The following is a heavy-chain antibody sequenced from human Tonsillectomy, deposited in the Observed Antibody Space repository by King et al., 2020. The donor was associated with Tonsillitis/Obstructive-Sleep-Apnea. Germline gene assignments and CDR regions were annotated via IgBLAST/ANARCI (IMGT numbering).Heavy chain of an antibody. Sequence: VQLVQSGAEVKKPGASVKLSCKTSGYTFTSYYMHWVRQAPGQGLEWMGLINPSGGSTSYAQEFQGRVTMTRDTSTSTVYMELSSLRSEHTAVYYCARSPKSDYGDYVVPFDYWGQGTLVTVSS. CDR1: GYTFTSYY. J-gene: IGHJ4*02. D-gene: IGHD4-17*01. CDR3: ARSPKSDYGDYVVPFDY. V-gene: IGHV1-46*01. CDR2: INPSGGST.